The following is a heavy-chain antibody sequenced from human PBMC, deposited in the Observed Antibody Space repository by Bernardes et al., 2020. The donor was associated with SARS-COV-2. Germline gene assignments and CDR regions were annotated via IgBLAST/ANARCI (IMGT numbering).Heavy chain of an antibody. Sequence: GGSLRLSCAASGFTFDDYGMSWVRQAPGKGLEWVSGINWNGGSTGYADSVKGRFTISRDNAKNSLYLQMNSLRAEDTALYHCSSHRLPYYYDSSGYGDAFDIWGQGTMVTVSS. D-gene: IGHD3-22*01. J-gene: IGHJ3*02. CDR3: SSHRLPYYYDSSGYGDAFDI. CDR1: GFTFDDYG. CDR2: INWNGGST. V-gene: IGHV3-20*01.